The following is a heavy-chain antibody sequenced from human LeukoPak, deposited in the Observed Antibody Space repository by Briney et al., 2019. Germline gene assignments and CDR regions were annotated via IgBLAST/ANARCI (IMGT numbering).Heavy chain of an antibody. CDR1: GGSFSGYY. V-gene: IGHV4-34*01. CDR3: ARRFKEGRKKRGYCSGGSCYSSYMDV. D-gene: IGHD2-15*01. J-gene: IGHJ6*03. Sequence: SETLSLTCAVDGGSFSGYYWSWIRQPPGKGREWIGETNHSGSTNYNPSLKSRVTISVDTSKNQFSLKLSSVTAGATAVYYCARRFKEGRKKRGYCSGGSCYSSYMDVWGKGTTVTISS. CDR2: TNHSGST.